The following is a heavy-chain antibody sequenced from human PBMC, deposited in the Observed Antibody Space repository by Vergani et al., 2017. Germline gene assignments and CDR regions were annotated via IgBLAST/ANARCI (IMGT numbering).Heavy chain of an antibody. Sequence: EVELVESGGGLVQPGGSLRLSCAASGFTFSSYWMSWVRQAPGKGLEWVAHIKQDGSEKYYVDSVKGRFTISRDNAKNTLYLQMNSLRAEDTAVYYCARAEYYYDSSGSGYWGQGTLVTVSS. CDR1: GFTFSSYW. CDR3: ARAEYYYDSSGSGY. J-gene: IGHJ4*02. CDR2: IKQDGSEK. D-gene: IGHD3-22*01. V-gene: IGHV3-7*01.